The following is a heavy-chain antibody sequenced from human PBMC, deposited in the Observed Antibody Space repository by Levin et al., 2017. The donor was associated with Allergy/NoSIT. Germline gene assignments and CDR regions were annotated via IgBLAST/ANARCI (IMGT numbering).Heavy chain of an antibody. CDR1: GDSVSSNSAA. V-gene: IGHV6-1*01. Sequence: SETLSLTCAISGDSVSSNSAAWNWIRQSPSRGLEWLGRTYYRSKWYNDYAVSVKSRITINPDTSKNQFSLQLNSVTPEDTAVYYCARARGNITIFGVVIIDGMDVWGQGTTVTVSS. CDR2: TYYRSKWYN. D-gene: IGHD3-3*01. CDR3: ARARGNITIFGVVIIDGMDV. J-gene: IGHJ6*02.